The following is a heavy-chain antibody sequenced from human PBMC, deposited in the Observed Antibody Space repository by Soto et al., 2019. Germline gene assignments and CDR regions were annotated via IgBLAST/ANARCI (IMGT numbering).Heavy chain of an antibody. J-gene: IGHJ5*02. V-gene: IGHV1-69*13. CDR3: AREGDYYDSSGYYLAWFDP. D-gene: IGHD3-22*01. CDR1: GGTFSSYA. Sequence: SVKVSCKASGGTFSSYAISWVRQAPGQGLEWMGGIIPIFGTANYAQKFQGRVTITADESTSTAYMELSSLRSEDTAVYYCAREGDYYDSSGYYLAWFDPWGQGTLVTVSS. CDR2: IIPIFGTA.